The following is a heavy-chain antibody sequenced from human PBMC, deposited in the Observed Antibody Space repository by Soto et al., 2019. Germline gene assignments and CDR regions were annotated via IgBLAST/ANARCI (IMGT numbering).Heavy chain of an antibody. CDR1: GASISSNSYY. CDR2: IHYSGRT. Sequence: QLQLQESGPGLVKPSETLSLTCSVSGASISSNSYYWVWIRQPPVKGLELIGSIHYSGRTYYNPSLKSRFIISLDKSKNQFSLKLTSVTAAYTSVYYCASRRREEDCRIATCYVRYWGQGTLVTVSS. J-gene: IGHJ4*02. D-gene: IGHD2-2*01. CDR3: ASRRREEDCRIATCYVRY. V-gene: IGHV4-39*01.